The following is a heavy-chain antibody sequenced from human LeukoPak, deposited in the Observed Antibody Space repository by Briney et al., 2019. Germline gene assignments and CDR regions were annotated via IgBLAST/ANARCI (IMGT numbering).Heavy chain of an antibody. D-gene: IGHD3-10*01. Sequence: ASVKVSCKVSGYTFTGYYLHWLRQAPGRGLEWMGRIIPSSGGTNYAQKFQGRVTMTRDTSTSTVYMELSSLRSEDTAVYYCARDLGITMVRGDYYYYYYGMDVWGQGTTVTVSS. J-gene: IGHJ6*02. CDR3: ARDLGITMVRGDYYYYYYGMDV. CDR2: IIPSSGGT. CDR1: GYTFTGYY. V-gene: IGHV1-2*06.